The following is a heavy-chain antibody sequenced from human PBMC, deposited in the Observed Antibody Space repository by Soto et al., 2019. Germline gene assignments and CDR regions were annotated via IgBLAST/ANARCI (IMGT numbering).Heavy chain of an antibody. CDR1: GFTFSSYA. V-gene: IGHV3-23*01. CDR3: AKDPGPRHCGGDCYPYYFDY. D-gene: IGHD2-21*02. Sequence: GGSLRLSCAASGFTFSSYAMSWVRQAPWKGLEWVSAISGSGGSTYYADSVKGRFTISRDNSKNTLYLQMNSLRAEDTAVYYCAKDPGPRHCGGDCYPYYFDYWGQGTLVTVSS. J-gene: IGHJ4*02. CDR2: ISGSGGST.